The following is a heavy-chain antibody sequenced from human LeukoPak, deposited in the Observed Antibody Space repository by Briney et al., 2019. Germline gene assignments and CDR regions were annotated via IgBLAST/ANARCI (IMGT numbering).Heavy chain of an antibody. CDR2: IFYGGSA. CDR3: ARDGYDSSGPIDY. Sequence: KPSETLSLTCTVSGGSMINSSYYWGWIRQPPGKGLEWIGHIFYGGSAYYTPSLMGRVTISVDASSNQFSLELTSLTAADTAVYYCARDGYDSSGPIDYWGQGTLVTVSS. CDR1: GGSMINSSYY. V-gene: IGHV4-39*07. J-gene: IGHJ4*02. D-gene: IGHD3-22*01.